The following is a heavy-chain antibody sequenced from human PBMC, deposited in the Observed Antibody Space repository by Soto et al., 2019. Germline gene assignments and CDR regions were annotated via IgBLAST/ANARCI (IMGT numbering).Heavy chain of an antibody. CDR2: IYYSGST. V-gene: IGHV4-61*08. J-gene: IGHJ5*02. Sequence: PXESLSLPFTVACGSVSSGDYDWSWIRQPPGKVLEWIGYIYYSGSTNYNPSLKSRVTISVDTSKNQFSLKLSSVTAAETAVYYCARGGKDIVVVPADQYKWFDPWGQGTLVTVSS. D-gene: IGHD2-2*01. CDR3: ARGGKDIVVVPADQYKWFDP. CDR1: CGSVSSGDYD.